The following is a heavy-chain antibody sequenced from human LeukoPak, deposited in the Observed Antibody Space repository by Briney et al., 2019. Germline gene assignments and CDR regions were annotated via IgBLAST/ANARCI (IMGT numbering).Heavy chain of an antibody. CDR3: ARALTGTYDY. V-gene: IGHV3-74*01. Sequence: GGSLRLSCAASGFIFSNYWMHWVRQDPGKGLVCVSRISSDGSTTDYADSVKGRFTISRDSAKSTLYLQMNSLRAEDTAVYYCARALTGTYDYWGQGTLVTVSS. CDR2: ISSDGSTT. CDR1: GFIFSNYW. J-gene: IGHJ4*02. D-gene: IGHD1/OR15-1a*01.